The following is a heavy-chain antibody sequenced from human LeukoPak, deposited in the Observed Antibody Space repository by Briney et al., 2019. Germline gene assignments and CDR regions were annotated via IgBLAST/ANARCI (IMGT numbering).Heavy chain of an antibody. V-gene: IGHV3-23*01. CDR1: GFTFSSFA. CDR2: ISGRGDNT. CDR3: AKEIVVVITPYYYYGMDV. Sequence: GGSLRLSCAASGFTFSSFAMSWVRQAPGKGLEWVSAISGRGDNTYFAGSVRGRFTISRDNSKNTLYLQMNSLRAEDTAVYYCAKEIVVVITPYYYYGMDVWGQGTTVTVSS. D-gene: IGHD3-22*01. J-gene: IGHJ6*02.